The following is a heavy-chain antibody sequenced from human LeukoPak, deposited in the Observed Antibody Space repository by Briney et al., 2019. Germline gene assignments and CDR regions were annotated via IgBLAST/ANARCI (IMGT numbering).Heavy chain of an antibody. CDR2: ISYDGSNK. D-gene: IGHD6-19*01. V-gene: IGHV3-30*04. CDR3: ARVDLVVGAVAGPGDY. Sequence: PGGSLRLSCAASGFTFSNYAMHWVRQAPGKGLEWVAIISYDGSNKYYADSVKGRFTISRDSSKNTLYLQMNSLRPEDTAVYYCARVDLVVGAVAGPGDYWGQGTLVTVSS. CDR1: GFTFSNYA. J-gene: IGHJ4*02.